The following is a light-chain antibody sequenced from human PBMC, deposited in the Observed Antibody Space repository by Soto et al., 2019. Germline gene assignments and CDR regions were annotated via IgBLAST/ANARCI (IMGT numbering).Light chain of an antibody. CDR2: ENN. Sequence: QSVLTQPPSVSAAPGQKVTISCSGSSSNIGNNYVSWYQQLPRTAPKLLIHENNKRPSGIPDRFSGSKSDTSATLGITGLQTGDEADYYCGTWDSSLGAVLFGGGTKLTVL. V-gene: IGLV1-51*02. CDR3: GTWDSSLGAVL. CDR1: SSNIGNNY. J-gene: IGLJ2*01.